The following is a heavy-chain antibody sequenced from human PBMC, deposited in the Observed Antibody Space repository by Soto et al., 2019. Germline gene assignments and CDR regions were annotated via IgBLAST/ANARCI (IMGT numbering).Heavy chain of an antibody. Sequence: ASVKVSCKASGYTFTGYYMHWVRQAPGQGLEWMGWINPNSGGTNYAQKFQGWVTMTRDTSISTAYMELSRLRSDDTAVYYCARGRSGYAGNYYYYGMDVWGQGTTVTVSS. CDR3: ARGRSGYAGNYYYYGMDV. V-gene: IGHV1-2*04. CDR1: GYTFTGYY. D-gene: IGHD5-12*01. CDR2: INPNSGGT. J-gene: IGHJ6*02.